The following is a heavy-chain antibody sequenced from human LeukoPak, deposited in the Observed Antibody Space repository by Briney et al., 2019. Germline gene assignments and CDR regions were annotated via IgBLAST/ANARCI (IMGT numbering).Heavy chain of an antibody. CDR3: ARRPSAVYNWFDP. CDR1: GGSISSYY. J-gene: IGHJ5*02. Sequence: SSETLSLTCTVSGGSISSYYWSWIRQPPGKGLEWIGYIYYSGSTNYNPSLKSRVTMSIDTSKNQFSLKLNSVTAADTAVYFCARRPSAVYNWFDPWGQGTLVTVSS. CDR2: IYYSGST. V-gene: IGHV4-59*08.